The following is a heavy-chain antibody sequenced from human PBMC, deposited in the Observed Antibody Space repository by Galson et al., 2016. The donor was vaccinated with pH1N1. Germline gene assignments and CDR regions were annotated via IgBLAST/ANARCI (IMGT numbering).Heavy chain of an antibody. D-gene: IGHD5-12*01. Sequence: SLRLSCAASGFTFSNVWMNWVRQAPGKGLEWVGRIKSRTDGGTTDYAAPVKARFTISRDDSKNTLYRQMNSLKTEDTGVYYCTIDEEFSGLWDSWGQGTLVTVSS. J-gene: IGHJ5*01. CDR3: TIDEEFSGLWDS. CDR2: IKSRTDGGTT. CDR1: GFTFSNVW. V-gene: IGHV3-15*07.